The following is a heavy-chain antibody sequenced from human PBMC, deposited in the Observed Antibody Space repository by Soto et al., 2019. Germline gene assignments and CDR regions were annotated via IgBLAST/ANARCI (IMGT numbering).Heavy chain of an antibody. J-gene: IGHJ5*01. CDR3: GRVVEGATRHTDLDS. CDR1: GGSISSGGYY. D-gene: IGHD2-21*01. Sequence: TLSLTCTVSGGSISSGGYYWSWIRQHPGKGLEFIGTVYYSGGAHYNSSLKSRVTISVDTANNQVSLRMRSLTAADTAVYYCGRVVEGATRHTDLDSWGQGTLVTVSS. V-gene: IGHV4-39*01. CDR2: VYYSGGA.